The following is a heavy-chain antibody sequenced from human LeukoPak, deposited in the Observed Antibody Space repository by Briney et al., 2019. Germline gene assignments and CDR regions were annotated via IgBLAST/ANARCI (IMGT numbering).Heavy chain of an antibody. J-gene: IGHJ4*02. CDR3: ATPAGGDQTPDYFDY. CDR2: IIPIFGTA. V-gene: IGHV1-69*13. D-gene: IGHD3-16*01. Sequence: SVKVSCKASGYTFTSYGISWVRQAPGQGLEWMGGIIPIFGTANYAQKFQGRVTITADESTSTAYMELSSLRSEDTAVYYCATPAGGDQTPDYFDYWGQGTLVTVSS. CDR1: GYTFTSYG.